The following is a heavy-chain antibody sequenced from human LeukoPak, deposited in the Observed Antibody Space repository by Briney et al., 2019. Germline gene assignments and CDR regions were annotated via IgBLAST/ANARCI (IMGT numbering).Heavy chain of an antibody. V-gene: IGHV4-39*07. CDR2: IYYSGST. CDR3: ARGNIVVVPAALYYMDV. Sequence: PSETLSLTCTVSGGSISSSSYYWGWIRQPPGKGLEWIGSIYYSGSTNYNPSLKSRVTISVDTSKNQFSLKLSSVTAADTAVYYCARGNIVVVPAALYYMDVWGKGTTVTISS. J-gene: IGHJ6*03. CDR1: GGSISSSSYY. D-gene: IGHD2-2*01.